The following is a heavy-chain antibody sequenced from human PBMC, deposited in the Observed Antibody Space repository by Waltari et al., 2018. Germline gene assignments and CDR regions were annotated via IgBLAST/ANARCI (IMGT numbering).Heavy chain of an antibody. CDR3: ARLSIAAAGTKGAFDI. Sequence: QVQLQESGPGLVKPSETLSLTCTVSGGSISSHYWSWIRQPPGKGLEWIGDIYYSGSTNYDPSLKSRVTISVDTSKNQFSRKLSSVTAADTAVYYCARLSIAAAGTKGAFDIWGQGTMVTVSS. J-gene: IGHJ3*02. CDR1: GGSISSHY. CDR2: IYYSGST. V-gene: IGHV4-59*11. D-gene: IGHD6-13*01.